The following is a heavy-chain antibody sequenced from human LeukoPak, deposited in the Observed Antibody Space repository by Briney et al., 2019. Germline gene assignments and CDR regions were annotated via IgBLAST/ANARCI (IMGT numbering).Heavy chain of an antibody. CDR2: ISGSGGST. Sequence: GASLRLSCAASGFTFSSYAMSWVRQAPGKGLEWVSAISGSGGSTYYADSVKGRFTISRDNSKNTLYLQMKSLRAEDTAVYYCAKDLGYCSSTSCSYGMDVWGQGTTVTVSS. CDR1: GFTFSSYA. V-gene: IGHV3-23*01. CDR3: AKDLGYCSSTSCSYGMDV. J-gene: IGHJ6*02. D-gene: IGHD2-2*03.